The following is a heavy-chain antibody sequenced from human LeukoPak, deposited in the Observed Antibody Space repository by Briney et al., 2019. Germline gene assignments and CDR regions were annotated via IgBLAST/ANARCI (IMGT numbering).Heavy chain of an antibody. V-gene: IGHV4-39*01. CDR2: IYYSGST. Sequence: SETLSLTCTVSGGSISSSSYYWGWIRQPPGKGLEWIVSIYYSGSTYYNPSLKSRVTISVDTSKNQFSLKLSSVTAADTAVYYCARVDISGFDYWGQGTLVTVSS. D-gene: IGHD6-19*01. CDR3: ARVDISGFDY. CDR1: GGSISSSSYY. J-gene: IGHJ4*02.